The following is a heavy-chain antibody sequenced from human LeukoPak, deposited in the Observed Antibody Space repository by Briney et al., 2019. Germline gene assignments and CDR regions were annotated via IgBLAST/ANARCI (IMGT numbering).Heavy chain of an antibody. CDR1: GFTFSSYS. CDR2: ISSSSSTI. CDR3: ARVVVVGGYSYGLYYYYMDV. D-gene: IGHD5-18*01. V-gene: IGHV3-48*01. J-gene: IGHJ6*03. Sequence: GGSLRLSCAASGFTFSSYSMNWVRQAPGKGLEWVSYISSSSSTIYYADSVKGRFTISRDNAKNSLYPQMNSLRAEDTAVYYCARVVVVGGYSYGLYYYYMDVWGKGTTVTVSS.